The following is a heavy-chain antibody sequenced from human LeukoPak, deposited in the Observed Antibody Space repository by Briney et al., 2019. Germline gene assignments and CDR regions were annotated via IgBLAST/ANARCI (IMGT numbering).Heavy chain of an antibody. J-gene: IGHJ6*03. CDR2: INPSGGST. CDR1: GYTFTSYY. Sequence: ASVKVSCKTSGYTFTSYYMHWVRQAPAQGLEWMGIINPSGGSTSYAQKFQGRVTMTRDTSTSTVYMELRSLRSEDTAMYYCARGPRIPRVVVTAQYYYYYMDVWGKGTTVTISS. V-gene: IGHV1-46*01. CDR3: ARGPRIPRVVVTAQYYYYYMDV. D-gene: IGHD2-21*02.